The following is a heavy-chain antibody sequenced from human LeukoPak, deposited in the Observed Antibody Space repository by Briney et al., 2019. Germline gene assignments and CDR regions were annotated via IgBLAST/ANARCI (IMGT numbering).Heavy chain of an antibody. J-gene: IGHJ3*02. CDR2: IKSKTDGGTT. D-gene: IGHD3-22*01. Sequence: PGGSLRLSCAASGFTFSNAWTSWVRQAPGKGLEWVGRIKSKTDGGTTDYAAPVKGRFTISRDDSKNTLYLQMNSLKTEDTAVYYCSTDDTYYYDTSGYYALGDDFDIWGQGTMVTVSS. CDR3: STDDTYYYDTSGYYALGDDFDI. V-gene: IGHV3-15*01. CDR1: GFTFSNAW.